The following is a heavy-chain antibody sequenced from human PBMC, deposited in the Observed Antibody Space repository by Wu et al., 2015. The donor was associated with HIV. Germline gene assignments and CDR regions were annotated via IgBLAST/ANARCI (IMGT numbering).Heavy chain of an antibody. CDR1: GGTFSSYA. J-gene: IGHJ2*01. CDR3: ARDRAMVGATSGYSDL. Sequence: QVHLVQSGAEVKKPGSSVKVSCKASGGTFSSYAISWVRQAPGQGLEWMGRIIPIFGTANYAQKFQGRVTITADESTSTAYMELSSLRSEDTAVYYCARDRAMVGATSGYSDLWGRGTLVTVSS. CDR2: IIPIFGTA. V-gene: IGHV1-69*18. D-gene: IGHD1-26*01.